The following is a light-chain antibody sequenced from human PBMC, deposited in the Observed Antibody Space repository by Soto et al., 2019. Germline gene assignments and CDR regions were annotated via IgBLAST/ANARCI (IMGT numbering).Light chain of an antibody. Sequence: DIQMTQSPSSLSASVGDRVTIACQASQDISNYLHWDQQKPGKAPKLLLYDASNLETGVPSRFSGSGSGTDFTFTISSLQPEDIATYYCQQYDNFPRAINFGQGTRLEIK. CDR2: DAS. CDR3: QQYDNFPRAIN. J-gene: IGKJ5*01. CDR1: QDISNY. V-gene: IGKV1-33*01.